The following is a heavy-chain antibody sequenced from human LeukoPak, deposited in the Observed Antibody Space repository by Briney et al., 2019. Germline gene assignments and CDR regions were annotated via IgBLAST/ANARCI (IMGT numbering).Heavy chain of an antibody. CDR3: VRGTLVGDRRLFDY. D-gene: IGHD3-16*01. V-gene: IGHV3-72*01. CDR1: GFTFSSYW. CDR2: SRDKAYSYTT. Sequence: SLRLSCAASGFTFSSYWMHWVRQAPGKGLEWVGRSRDKAYSYTTEYAASVRGRFTISRDDSKNSLYQQLNSLKTEDTAVYYCVRGTLVGDRRLFDYWGQGTLVTVSS. J-gene: IGHJ4*02.